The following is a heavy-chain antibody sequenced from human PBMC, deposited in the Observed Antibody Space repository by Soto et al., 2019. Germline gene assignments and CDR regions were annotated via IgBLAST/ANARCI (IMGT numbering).Heavy chain of an antibody. J-gene: IGHJ6*02. CDR2: IVVGSGNT. CDR3: AAGGLGVAAGRGSTLRYYYGMDV. D-gene: IGHD6-13*01. CDR1: GFSFTSSA. Sequence: SVKGSCKASGFSFTSSAVQWVRQARGQRLEWIGWIVVGSGNTNYAQKFQERVTITRDMSTSTAYMELSSLRSEDTAVYYCAAGGLGVAAGRGSTLRYYYGMDVWGQGTTVTVSS. V-gene: IGHV1-58*01.